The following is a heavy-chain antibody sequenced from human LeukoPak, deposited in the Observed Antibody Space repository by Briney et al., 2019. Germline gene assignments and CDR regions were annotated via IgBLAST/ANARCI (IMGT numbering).Heavy chain of an antibody. CDR3: ACSSTNEYYFDY. V-gene: IGHV3-21*01. J-gene: IGHJ4*02. CDR1: GFTFSSYS. CDR2: ISSSSSYI. D-gene: IGHD2-2*01. Sequence: PGGSLRLSCAASGFTFSSYSMNWVRQAPGKGLEWVSSISSSSSYIYYADSVKGRFTISRDNAKNSLYLQMNSLRAEDTAVYYCACSSTNEYYFDYWGQGTLVTVSS.